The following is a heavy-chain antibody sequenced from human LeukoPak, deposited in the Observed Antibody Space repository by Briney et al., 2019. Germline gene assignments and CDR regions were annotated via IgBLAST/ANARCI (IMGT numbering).Heavy chain of an antibody. CDR3: ARAYCSGGSCTNWFDP. Sequence: SVKVSCKASGGTFSSYTISWVRQAPGQGLEWMGRIIPILGIANYAQKFQGRVTITADKSTSTAYMELSSLRSEDTAVYYCARAYCSGGSCTNWFDPGGQGTLVTVSS. CDR1: GGTFSSYT. CDR2: IIPILGIA. V-gene: IGHV1-69*02. D-gene: IGHD2-15*01. J-gene: IGHJ5*02.